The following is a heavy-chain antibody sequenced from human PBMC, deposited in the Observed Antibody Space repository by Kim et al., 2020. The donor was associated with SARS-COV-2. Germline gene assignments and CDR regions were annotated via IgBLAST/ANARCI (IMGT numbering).Heavy chain of an antibody. D-gene: IGHD2-15*01. V-gene: IGHV3-30*07. J-gene: IGHJ6*03. Sequence: AASEKGRSTISRDNSKNPLYLEMNSLRAEDTAVYDCARKRGDYYYYYMDVWGKGTTVTVSS. CDR3: ARKRGDYYYYYMDV.